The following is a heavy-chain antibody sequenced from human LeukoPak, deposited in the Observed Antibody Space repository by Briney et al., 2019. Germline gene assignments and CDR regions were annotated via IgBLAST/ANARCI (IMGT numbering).Heavy chain of an antibody. V-gene: IGHV4-59*01. D-gene: IGHD4-23*01. CDR3: ARGYGDNSGAFDI. CDR1: GGSISSYY. J-gene: IGHJ3*02. CDR2: IYYSGST. Sequence: SETLSLTCTVSGGSISSYYWSWIRQPPGKGLEWIGYIYYSGSTNYNPSLKSRVTISVDTSKNQFSVKLSSVTAADTAVYYCARGYGDNSGAFDIWGQGTMVSVSS.